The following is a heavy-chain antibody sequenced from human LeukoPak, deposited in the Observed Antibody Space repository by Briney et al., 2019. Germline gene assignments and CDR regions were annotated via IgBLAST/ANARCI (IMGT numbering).Heavy chain of an antibody. J-gene: IGHJ3*02. CDR3: ASHQYYDLPGGAFDI. D-gene: IGHD3-3*01. Sequence: SGTLSLTCAVYGGSFSGYYWSWIRQPPGKGLEWIGEINHSGSTNYNPSLKSRVTTSVDTSKNQFSLNLRSVTAADTAVYYCASHQYYDLPGGAFDIWGLGTMVTVSS. CDR2: INHSGST. V-gene: IGHV4-34*01. CDR1: GGSFSGYY.